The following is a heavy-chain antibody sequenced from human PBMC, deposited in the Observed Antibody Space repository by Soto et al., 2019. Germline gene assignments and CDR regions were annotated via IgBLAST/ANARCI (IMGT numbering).Heavy chain of an antibody. CDR3: AKDHCSSTSCYNWFDP. D-gene: IGHD2-2*01. Sequence: GGSLRLSCAASGFTFSSYAMSWVRQAPGKGLEWVSAISGSGGSTYYADSVKGRFTISSDNSKNTLYLQMNSLRAEDTAVYYCAKDHCSSTSCYNWFDPWGQGTLVTVSS. J-gene: IGHJ5*02. V-gene: IGHV3-23*01. CDR1: GFTFSSYA. CDR2: ISGSGGST.